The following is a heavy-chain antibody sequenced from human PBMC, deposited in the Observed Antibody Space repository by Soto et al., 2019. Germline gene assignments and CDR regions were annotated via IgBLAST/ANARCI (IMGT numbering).Heavy chain of an antibody. Sequence: ASVKVSCKASGYTFTGYYMHWVRQAPGQGLEWMGWINPNSGGTNYAQKFQGRVTMTRDTSISTAYMELSRLRSDDTAVYYCARESGRRYDSSCSPHFDYWGQGTLVTVSS. D-gene: IGHD3-22*01. CDR1: GYTFTGYY. J-gene: IGHJ4*02. CDR3: ARESGRRYDSSCSPHFDY. CDR2: INPNSGGT. V-gene: IGHV1-2*02.